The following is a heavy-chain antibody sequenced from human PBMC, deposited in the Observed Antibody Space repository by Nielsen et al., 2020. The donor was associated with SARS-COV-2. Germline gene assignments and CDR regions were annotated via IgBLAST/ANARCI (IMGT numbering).Heavy chain of an antibody. V-gene: IGHV3-53*01. Sequence: GESLKISCAASGFTVSSNYMSWVRQAPGKELEWVSVIYSGGSTYYADSVKGRFTISRHNSKNTLYLQMNSLRAGDTAVYYCARDGDDSYGYGESDWGQGTLVTVSS. CDR1: GFTVSSNY. D-gene: IGHD5-18*01. J-gene: IGHJ4*02. CDR2: IYSGGST. CDR3: ARDGDDSYGYGESD.